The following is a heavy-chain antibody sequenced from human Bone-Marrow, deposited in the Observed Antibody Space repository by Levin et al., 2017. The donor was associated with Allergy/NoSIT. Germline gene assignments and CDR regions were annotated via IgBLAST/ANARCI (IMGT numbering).Heavy chain of an antibody. Sequence: GESLKISCAASGFTFSDYYMSWIRQAPGKGLEWVSYISSSSSYTNYADSVKGRFTISRDNAKNSLYLQMNSLRAEDTAVYYCARAPGYCSSTSCSKNWYFDLWGRGTLVTVSS. CDR1: GFTFSDYY. J-gene: IGHJ2*01. V-gene: IGHV3-11*05. CDR3: ARAPGYCSSTSCSKNWYFDL. CDR2: ISSSSSYT. D-gene: IGHD2-2*01.